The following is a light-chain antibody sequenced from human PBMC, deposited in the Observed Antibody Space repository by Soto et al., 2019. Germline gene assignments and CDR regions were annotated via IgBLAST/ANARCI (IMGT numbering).Light chain of an antibody. J-gene: IGKJ1*01. Sequence: IQMTQSPPTLSASVGDTVTITCRSSESIYSWLAWYKQKPGKAPQLLIHKTSTLQGGVPSRFSGSGSGAEYALTISSLQPDDFATYYCQEYNTNSRTFGQGTRVENK. CDR3: QEYNTNSRT. CDR1: ESIYSW. CDR2: KTS. V-gene: IGKV1-5*03.